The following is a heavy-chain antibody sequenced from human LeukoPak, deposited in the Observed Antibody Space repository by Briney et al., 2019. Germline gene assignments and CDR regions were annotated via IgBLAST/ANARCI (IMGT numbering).Heavy chain of an antibody. CDR1: GYTFTGYY. J-gene: IGHJ4*02. CDR2: INPNSGGT. D-gene: IGHD3-3*01. Sequence: GASVKVSCKASGYTFTGYYMHWVRQAPGQGLEWLGWINPNSGGTNYAQKFQGRVAMTRDTSISTAYMELSRLRSDDTAVYYCARARADFWSGFLWGQGTLVTVSS. CDR3: ARARADFWSGFL. V-gene: IGHV1-2*02.